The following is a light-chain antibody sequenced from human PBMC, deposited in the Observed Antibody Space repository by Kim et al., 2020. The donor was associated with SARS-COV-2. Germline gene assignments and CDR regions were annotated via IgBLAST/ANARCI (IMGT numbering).Light chain of an antibody. CDR3: QQYNDWPPSWT. V-gene: IGKV3D-15*03. J-gene: IGKJ1*01. Sequence: EIVMTQSPATLSVSPGERATLSCRASQSVSSNLAWYQQKPGQAPRLLIYGASIRATGIPARFSGSGSGTGFTLTISILQSEDFAVYYCQQYNDWPPSWTFGQGTKVDIK. CDR1: QSVSSN. CDR2: GAS.